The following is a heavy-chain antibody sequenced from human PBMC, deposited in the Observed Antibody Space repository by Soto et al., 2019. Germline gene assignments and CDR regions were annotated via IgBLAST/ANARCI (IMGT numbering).Heavy chain of an antibody. CDR2: IYHSGST. V-gene: IGHV4-4*03. J-gene: IGHJ6*02. CDR1: GGSLSSTTG. CDR3: ARFRGSMVRGFGYYYGMDV. Sequence: PPETKSHPSTFSGGSLSSTTGSMWVRQPPWKGLEWIGEIYHSGSTNYNPSLKSRVTISVDKSKNQFSLKLSSVTAADTAVYYCARFRGSMVRGFGYYYGMDVWGQGNSVTAS. D-gene: IGHD3-10*01.